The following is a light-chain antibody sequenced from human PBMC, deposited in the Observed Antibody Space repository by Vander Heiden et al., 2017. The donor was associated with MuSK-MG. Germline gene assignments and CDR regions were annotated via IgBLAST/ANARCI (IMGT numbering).Light chain of an antibody. CDR2: CND. J-gene: IGLJ2*01. CDR1: NSNVGSNS. Sequence: QSVLTQPPSVSGTPGQWVTISCSGSNSNVGSNSAYWYQKLPGMDPQLLIDCNDRRPSGVPDRFSGYKSGTSASPTIRGLRSEDEAEDYCANWDDTLRGLVFGGGTKVTVL. CDR3: ANWDDTLRGLV. V-gene: IGLV1-47*02.